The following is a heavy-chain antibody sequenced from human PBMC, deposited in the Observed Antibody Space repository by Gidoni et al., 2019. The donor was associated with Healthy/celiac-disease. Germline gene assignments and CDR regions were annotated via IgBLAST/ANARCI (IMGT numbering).Heavy chain of an antibody. CDR2: IYTSGST. V-gene: IGHV4-4*07. CDR1: GGSISSYY. CDR3: ARAGYDFWSGYFASNDAFDI. J-gene: IGHJ3*02. Sequence: TCTVSGGSISSYYWSWIRQPAGKGLEWIGRIYTSGSTNYNPSLKSRVTMSVDTSKNQFSLKLSSVTAADTAVYYCARAGYDFWSGYFASNDAFDIWGQGTMVTVSS. D-gene: IGHD3-3*01.